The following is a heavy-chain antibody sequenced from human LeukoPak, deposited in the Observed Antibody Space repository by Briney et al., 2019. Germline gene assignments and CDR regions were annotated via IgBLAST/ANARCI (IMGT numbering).Heavy chain of an antibody. CDR1: GFTFSSYS. CDR3: ARDLQRGADY. D-gene: IGHD1-26*01. Sequence: GGSLRLSCAASGFTFSSYSMNWVRQAPGKGLEWVSYISSSSSTIYYADSVKGRFTISRDNAKNSLYLQMNSLRAEDTAVYYCARDLQRGADYWGQGTLVTVSS. J-gene: IGHJ4*02. V-gene: IGHV3-48*01. CDR2: ISSSSSTI.